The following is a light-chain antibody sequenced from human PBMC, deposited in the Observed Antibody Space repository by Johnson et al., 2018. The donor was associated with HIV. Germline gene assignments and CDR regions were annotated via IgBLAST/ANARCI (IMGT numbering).Light chain of an antibody. J-gene: IGLJ1*01. V-gene: IGLV1-51*02. CDR1: NSNIGNNY. Sequence: QSVLTQPPSVSAAPGQKVTISCSGSNSNIGNNYVSWYQQLPGTAPKLLIYENNKRPSGIPDRFSGSKSGTSATLGITGLQTGAEADYYCGTWDTGLSAPYVFGTGTKVTVL. CDR2: ENN. CDR3: GTWDTGLSAPYV.